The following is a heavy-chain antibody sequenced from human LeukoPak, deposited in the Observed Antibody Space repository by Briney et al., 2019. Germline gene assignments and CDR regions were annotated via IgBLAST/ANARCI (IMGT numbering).Heavy chain of an antibody. V-gene: IGHV4-39*02. Sequence: TETLSLTCTVSGGSITSGGYFWGWIRQPPGKGLEWIGSIYYIGSPYYNPSPKSRVTISLDTSKNQLSLKLSSVTAADTAVYYCAREVAASSWSYWGQGTLVTVSS. D-gene: IGHD6-13*01. CDR1: GGSITSGGYF. CDR3: AREVAASSWSY. J-gene: IGHJ4*02. CDR2: IYYIGSP.